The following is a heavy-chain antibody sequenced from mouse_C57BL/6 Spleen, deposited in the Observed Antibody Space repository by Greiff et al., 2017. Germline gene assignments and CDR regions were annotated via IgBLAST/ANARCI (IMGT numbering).Heavy chain of an antibody. Sequence: EVHLVESGGDLVKPGGSLKLSCAASGFTFSSYGMSWVRQTPDKRLEWVATISSGGSYTYYPDSVKGRFTISRDNAKNTLYLQMSSLKSEDTAMYYCARLGSGIYAMDYWGQGTSVTVSS. CDR3: ARLGSGIYAMDY. CDR1: GFTFSSYG. J-gene: IGHJ4*01. CDR2: ISSGGSYT. V-gene: IGHV5-6*01. D-gene: IGHD3-3*01.